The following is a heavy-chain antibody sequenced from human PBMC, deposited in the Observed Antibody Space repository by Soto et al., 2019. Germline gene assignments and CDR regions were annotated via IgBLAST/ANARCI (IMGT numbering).Heavy chain of an antibody. Sequence: LRLSCAASGFTFSSYAMHWVRQAPGKGLEWVAVISYDGSNKYYADSVKGRFTISRDNSKNTLYLQMNSLRAEDTAVYYCARDLKRALYYYYGMDVWGQGTTVTVS. CDR1: GFTFSSYA. CDR2: ISYDGSNK. CDR3: ARDLKRALYYYYGMDV. D-gene: IGHD3-9*01. J-gene: IGHJ6*02. V-gene: IGHV3-30-3*01.